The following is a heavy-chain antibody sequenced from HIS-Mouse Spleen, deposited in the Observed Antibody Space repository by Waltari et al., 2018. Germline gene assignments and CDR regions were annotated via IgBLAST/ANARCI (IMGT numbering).Heavy chain of an antibody. CDR3: ASHHIAALDY. CDR2: ISYDGSNK. CDR1: GVPCSTYA. J-gene: IGHJ4*02. D-gene: IGHD6-6*01. V-gene: IGHV3-30-3*02. Sequence: QGQLVESGGGVVQPGGSLRRSCAASGVPCSTYALPWVRQAPGKGLEWVAVISYDGSNKYYADSVKGRFTISRDNSKNTLYLQMNSLRAEDTAVYYCASHHIAALDYWGQGTLVTVSS.